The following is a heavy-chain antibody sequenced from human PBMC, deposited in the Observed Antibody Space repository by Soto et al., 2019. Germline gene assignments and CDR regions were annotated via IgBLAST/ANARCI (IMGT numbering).Heavy chain of an antibody. CDR3: ARESELPGDY. D-gene: IGHD2-2*01. J-gene: IGHJ4*02. CDR2: IWYDGSNK. CDR1: GFTFRSYG. Sequence: QVQLVESGGGVVQPGRSLRLSCAASGFTFRSYGMPWVRQAPGKGLEWVAVIWYDGSNKYYADSVKGRFTISRDNSKNTLYRPMNSLRAEDTAVYYCARESELPGDYWGQGTLVTVSS. V-gene: IGHV3-33*01.